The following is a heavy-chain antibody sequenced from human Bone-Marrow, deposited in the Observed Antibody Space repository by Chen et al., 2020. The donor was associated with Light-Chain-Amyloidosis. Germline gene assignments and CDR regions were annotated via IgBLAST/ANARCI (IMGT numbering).Heavy chain of an antibody. CDR2: IYPDYSDA. Sequence: EVQREQSGQEVKKPGESLKTSCKGYGYTFPNYWIGWVRQMPGKDLEWMWVIYPDYSDARYSPSFEGQVTNSADKSIPSAYLQCRSLKASDTAMYYCARRRDGYNFDYWGQGTLVTVSS. D-gene: IGHD5-12*01. CDR3: ARRRDGYNFDY. V-gene: IGHV5-51*01. CDR1: GYTFPNYW. J-gene: IGHJ4*02.